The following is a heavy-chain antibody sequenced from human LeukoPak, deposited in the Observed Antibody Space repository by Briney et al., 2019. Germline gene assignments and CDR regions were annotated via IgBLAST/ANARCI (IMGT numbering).Heavy chain of an antibody. Sequence: PSETLSLTRTVSGGSISGYYWSWIRQPPGKGLEWIGYIYYSGSTKYNPPLKSRVTMSVDTSRNQFSLKLSSVTAADTAVYYCARGGLEDGYHSNDGFDIWGQGTMVTVSS. J-gene: IGHJ3*02. CDR2: IYYSGST. D-gene: IGHD3-22*01. V-gene: IGHV4-59*01. CDR1: GGSISGYY. CDR3: ARGGLEDGYHSNDGFDI.